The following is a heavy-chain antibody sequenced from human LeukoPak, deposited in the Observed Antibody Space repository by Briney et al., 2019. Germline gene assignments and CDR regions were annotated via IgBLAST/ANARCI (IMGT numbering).Heavy chain of an antibody. CDR2: IYYSGST. CDR1: GGSISSYY. J-gene: IGHJ1*01. Sequence: SETLSLTCTVSGGSISSYYWSWIRQPPGKGLEWIGYIYYSGSTNYNPSLKSRVTISVDTSKNQFSLKLSSVTAADTAVYYCARSSSGRHPLFQHWGQGTLVTVSS. CDR3: ARSSSGRHPLFQH. D-gene: IGHD3-22*01. V-gene: IGHV4-59*08.